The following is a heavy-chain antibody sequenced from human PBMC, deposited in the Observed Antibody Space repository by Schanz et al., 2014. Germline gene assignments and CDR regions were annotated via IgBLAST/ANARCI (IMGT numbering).Heavy chain of an antibody. D-gene: IGHD6-19*01. V-gene: IGHV3-20*04. CDR2: INWNGGST. Sequence: EVQLVESGGGVVRPGGSLRLSCAASGFGFDDYAMSWVRQAPGKGLEWVSGINWNGGSTGYADSVKGRFVISRDNARSSLYLQMSSLRDGDTAVYYCASVIMVAGNHRDGRDVWGQGTTGIVAS. CDR3: ASVIMVAGNHRDGRDV. CDR1: GFGFDDYA. J-gene: IGHJ6*02.